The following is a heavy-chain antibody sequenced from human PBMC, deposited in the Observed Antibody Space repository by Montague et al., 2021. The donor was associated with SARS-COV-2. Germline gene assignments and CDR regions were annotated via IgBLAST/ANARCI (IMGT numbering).Heavy chain of an antibody. CDR3: ARDQNHGMDV. CDR2: IHGRGDGT. V-gene: IGHV3-23*01. D-gene: IGHD1-14*01. J-gene: IGHJ6*02. CDR1: GFTFSSHG. Sequence: RSLSCSASGFTFSSHGMYWVRQPPGKGLEWVSEIHGRGDGTYYADSVKGRFTISRDNSKNTLYLQMNSLRVEDTAVYYCARDQNHGMDVWGQGTTVIVSS.